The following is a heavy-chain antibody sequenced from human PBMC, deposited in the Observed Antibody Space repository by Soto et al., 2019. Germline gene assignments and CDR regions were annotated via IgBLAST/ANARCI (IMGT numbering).Heavy chain of an antibody. Sequence: EMQLVESGGGLVQPGRSLRLSCAASGFTFDDYAMHWVRQVPGKGLEWVSGISWNSASIGYADSVKGRFTTSRDNAKNSLYLEMNSLRTEDTALYYCARDFCINGVCYALDHWGQGTLVTVSS. J-gene: IGHJ4*02. V-gene: IGHV3-9*01. CDR1: GFTFDDYA. D-gene: IGHD2-8*01. CDR3: ARDFCINGVCYALDH. CDR2: ISWNSASI.